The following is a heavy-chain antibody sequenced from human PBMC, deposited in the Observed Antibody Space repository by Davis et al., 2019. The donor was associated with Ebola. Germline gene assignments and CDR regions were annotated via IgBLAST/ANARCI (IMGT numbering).Heavy chain of an antibody. V-gene: IGHV5-51*01. CDR3: ARHARSHIAARNWFDP. CDR1: GYSFTSYW. D-gene: IGHD6-6*01. CDR2: IYPGDSDT. Sequence: GESLKISCKGSGYSFTSYWIGWVRQMPGKGLEWMGIIYPGDSDTRYSPSFQGQVTISADKSISTAYLQWSSLKASDTAMYYCARHARSHIAARNWFDPWGQGTLVTVSS. J-gene: IGHJ5*02.